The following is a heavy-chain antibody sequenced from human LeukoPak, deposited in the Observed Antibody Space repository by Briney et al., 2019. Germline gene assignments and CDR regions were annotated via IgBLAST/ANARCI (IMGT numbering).Heavy chain of an antibody. Sequence: GGSLRLSWEAPGFTFKNNGMHWVRQSPGKGLEWVAVISHDGNNKYYAGSVKGRFTTSRANSTNPLAFRMNSLKVEDTAMYFWAKVPGREGNSGPDLDPWGQGTLVIVSS. V-gene: IGHV3-30*18. D-gene: IGHD6-19*01. CDR2: ISHDGNNK. CDR1: GFTFKNNG. J-gene: IGHJ5*02. CDR3: AKVPGREGNSGPDLDP.